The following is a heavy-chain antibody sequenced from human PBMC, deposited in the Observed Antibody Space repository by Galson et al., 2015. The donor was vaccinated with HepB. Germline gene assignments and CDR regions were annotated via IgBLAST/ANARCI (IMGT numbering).Heavy chain of an antibody. V-gene: IGHV1-18*01. Sequence: SVKVSCKASGYTFTSYGISWVRQAPGQGLEWMGWISAYNGNTNYAQKLQGRVTMTTDTSTSTAYMELRSLRSDDTAVYYCARDGYSSALGPSPDFYYYGMDVWGQGTTVTVSS. CDR3: ARDGYSSALGPSPDFYYYGMDV. J-gene: IGHJ6*02. D-gene: IGHD6-25*01. CDR2: ISAYNGNT. CDR1: GYTFTSYG.